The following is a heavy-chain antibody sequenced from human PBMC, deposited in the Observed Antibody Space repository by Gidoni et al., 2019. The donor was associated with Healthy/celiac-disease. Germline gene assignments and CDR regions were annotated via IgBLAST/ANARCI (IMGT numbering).Heavy chain of an antibody. Sequence: EVQLLESGGGLVQPGGSLRLSCAASGFTFSSYAMSWVRQAPGKGLEWVSAISGSGGSTYYADSVKGRFTISRDNSKNTLYLQMNSLRAEDTAVYYCAKAPGYSDENNWFDPWGQGTLVTVTS. CDR3: AKAPGYSDENNWFDP. V-gene: IGHV3-23*01. D-gene: IGHD5-18*01. CDR1: GFTFSSYA. J-gene: IGHJ5*02. CDR2: ISGSGGST.